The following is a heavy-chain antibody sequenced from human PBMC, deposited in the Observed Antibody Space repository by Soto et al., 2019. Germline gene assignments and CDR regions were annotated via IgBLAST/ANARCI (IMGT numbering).Heavy chain of an antibody. V-gene: IGHV4-30-4*01. CDR2: IYYSGST. D-gene: IGHD3-22*01. Sequence: QVQLQESGPGLVKPSQTLSLTCTVSGGSISSGDYYWSWIRQPPGKGLEWIGYIYYSGSTYYNPSLKSRVTISVDTSKNQFSLKLSSVTAADTAVYYCDRVDSPNYDAFDIWGQGTMVTVSS. J-gene: IGHJ3*02. CDR3: DRVDSPNYDAFDI. CDR1: GGSISSGDYY.